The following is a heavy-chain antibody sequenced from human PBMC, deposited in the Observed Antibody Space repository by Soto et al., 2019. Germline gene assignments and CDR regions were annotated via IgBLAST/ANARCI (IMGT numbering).Heavy chain of an antibody. D-gene: IGHD3-10*01. CDR2: ISGSGGST. CDR3: AKGASGYYYYGMDV. J-gene: IGHJ6*02. Sequence: EVQLLESGGGLVQPGGSLRLSCAASGFTFSNYAMSWVRQAPGKGLEWVSAISGSGGSTYYADSVKGRFTISRDNSKNTLYLQLNSLRAQDTAVYYCAKGASGYYYYGMDVWGQGTTVTVSS. V-gene: IGHV3-23*01. CDR1: GFTFSNYA.